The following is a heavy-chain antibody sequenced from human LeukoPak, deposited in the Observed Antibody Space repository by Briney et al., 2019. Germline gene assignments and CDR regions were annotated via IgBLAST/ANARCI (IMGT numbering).Heavy chain of an antibody. CDR2: FYTSGSS. Sequence: PSETLSLTCTVSGGSTSDFYWSWIRQPAGKGLEWIGHFYTSGSSNYNPSLKSRVTVSLDTSMNQFTLRLGSVTAADTAVYYCARVPRNYYDSGGYRVDVFDIWGQGTMVTVSS. CDR1: GGSTSDFY. CDR3: ARVPRNYYDSGGYRVDVFDI. D-gene: IGHD3-22*01. J-gene: IGHJ3*02. V-gene: IGHV4-4*07.